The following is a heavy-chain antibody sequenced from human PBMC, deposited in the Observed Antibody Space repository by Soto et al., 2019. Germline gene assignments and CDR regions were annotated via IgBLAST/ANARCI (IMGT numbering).Heavy chain of an antibody. Sequence: ASVKVSCKASGYTFTSYGISWVRQAPGQGLEWMGWISAYNGNTNYAQKLQGRVTMTTDTSTSTAYMELRSLRSDDTAVYYCARIRGYCSSTSCYGFRGWLDPWGQGTLVTVSS. CDR1: GYTFTSYG. D-gene: IGHD2-2*01. CDR3: ARIRGYCSSTSCYGFRGWLDP. J-gene: IGHJ5*02. CDR2: ISAYNGNT. V-gene: IGHV1-18*01.